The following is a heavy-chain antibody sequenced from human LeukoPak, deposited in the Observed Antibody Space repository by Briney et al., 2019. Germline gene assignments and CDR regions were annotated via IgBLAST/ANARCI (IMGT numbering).Heavy chain of an antibody. CDR3: AKGGESSLPFDY. D-gene: IGHD3-10*01. Sequence: PSETLSLTCIVSGASISGHYWSWIRQPAGKEPEWIGRVHTSRGTNYNSSPKSRLTMSVDTSKNQFSLHLASVTAADTAVYYCAKGGESSLPFDYWGQGTLVTVSS. CDR2: VHTSRGT. J-gene: IGHJ4*02. CDR1: GASISGHY. V-gene: IGHV4-4*07.